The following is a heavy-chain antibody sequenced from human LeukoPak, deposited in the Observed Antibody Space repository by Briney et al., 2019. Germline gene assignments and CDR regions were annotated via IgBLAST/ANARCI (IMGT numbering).Heavy chain of an antibody. J-gene: IGHJ4*02. Sequence: GGSLRLSCAASGFTFSSYAMSWARQAPGKGLEWVSAISGSGGSTYYADSVKGRFTISRDNSKNTLYLQMNSLRAEDTAVYYCAKVLSSYYYDSSGYYGSFDYWGQGTLVTVSS. CDR2: ISGSGGST. CDR3: AKVLSSYYYDSSGYYGSFDY. D-gene: IGHD3-22*01. V-gene: IGHV3-23*01. CDR1: GFTFSSYA.